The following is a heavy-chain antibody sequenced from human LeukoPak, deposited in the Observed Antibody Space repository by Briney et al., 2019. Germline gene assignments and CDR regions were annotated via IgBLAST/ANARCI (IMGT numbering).Heavy chain of an antibody. CDR1: GFTFSSYA. J-gene: IGHJ4*02. V-gene: IGHV3-23*01. D-gene: IGHD3-22*01. CDR3: AKDAAGITMIVVVITVFDY. Sequence: GGSLRLSCAASGFTFSSYAMGWVRQAPGKGLELVSAISGSGGSTYYADSVKSRFTISRDNSKNTLYLQMNSLRAEDTAVYYCAKDAAGITMIVVVITVFDYWGQGTLVTVSS. CDR2: ISGSGGST.